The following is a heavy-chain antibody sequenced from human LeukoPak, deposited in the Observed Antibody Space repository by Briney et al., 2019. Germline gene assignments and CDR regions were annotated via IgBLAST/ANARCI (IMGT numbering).Heavy chain of an antibody. Sequence: GGSLRLSCAASGFIFSLYLMSWVRQAPGKGLEWVASIKQEGSEKYYVDSVKGRFTISRDNAKNSLYLQLHSLRAEDTAVYYCARESPLQDYYGVDVWGQGTTVTVSS. CDR2: IKQEGSEK. CDR1: GFIFSLYL. J-gene: IGHJ6*02. CDR3: ARESPLQDYYGVDV. V-gene: IGHV3-7*01.